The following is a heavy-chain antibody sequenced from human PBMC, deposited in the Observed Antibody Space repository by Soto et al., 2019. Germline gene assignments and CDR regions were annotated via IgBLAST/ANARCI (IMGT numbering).Heavy chain of an antibody. Sequence: EGQLLESGGGLVQPGGSLRLSCAASGFTFSSYAMSWVRQTPAQGLEWVSTISGTGRTTYYADSVKGRFTISRDNSKNTLYLQINSLRAEYTAVYYCVHPPAHFAWLPPGDYWGQGTLVSVSS. D-gene: IGHD3-9*01. CDR1: GFTFSSYA. J-gene: IGHJ4*02. CDR2: ISGTGRTT. CDR3: VHPPAHFAWLPPGDY. V-gene: IGHV3-23*01.